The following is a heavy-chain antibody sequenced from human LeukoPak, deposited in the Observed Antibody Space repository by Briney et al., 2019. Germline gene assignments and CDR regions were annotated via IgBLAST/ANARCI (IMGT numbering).Heavy chain of an antibody. J-gene: IGHJ4*02. CDR3: ARNGSGSYVRSYYFDY. D-gene: IGHD3-10*01. CDR2: IYHSGST. Sequence: SETLSLTCTVSGYSISSGYYWGWIRQPPGKGLEWIGSIYHSGSTYYNPSLKSRVTISVDTSKNQFSLKLSSVTAADTAVYYCARNGSGSYVRSYYFDYWGQGTLVTVSS. CDR1: GYSISSGYY. V-gene: IGHV4-38-2*02.